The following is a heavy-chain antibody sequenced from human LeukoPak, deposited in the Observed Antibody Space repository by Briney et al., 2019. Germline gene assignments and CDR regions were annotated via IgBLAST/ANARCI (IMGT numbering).Heavy chain of an antibody. CDR2: IWYDGSNK. J-gene: IGHJ6*04. Sequence: GGSLRLSCAASGFTFSSYGMHWVRQAPGKGLEWVAVIWYDGSNKYYADSVKGRFTISRDNSKNTLYLQMNSLRAEDTAVYYCARESLSKYYYGSGSYYIYYCYGMDVWGKGTTVTVSS. CDR1: GFTFSSYG. CDR3: ARESLSKYYYGSGSYYIYYCYGMDV. D-gene: IGHD3-10*01. V-gene: IGHV3-33*01.